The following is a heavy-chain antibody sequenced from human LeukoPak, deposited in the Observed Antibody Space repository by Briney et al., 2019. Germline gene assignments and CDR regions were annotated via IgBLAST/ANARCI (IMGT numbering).Heavy chain of an antibody. D-gene: IGHD3-9*01. V-gene: IGHV3-20*04. CDR2: INWNGGST. Sequence: GGSLRLSCAASGFTFDDYGMSWVRQAPGKGLEWVSGINWNGGSTGYADSVKGRFTISRDNAKNSLYLQMNSLRAEDTALYYCARGGRYDILTGYSLDYWGQGTLVTVSS. CDR1: GFTFDDYG. CDR3: ARGGRYDILTGYSLDY. J-gene: IGHJ4*02.